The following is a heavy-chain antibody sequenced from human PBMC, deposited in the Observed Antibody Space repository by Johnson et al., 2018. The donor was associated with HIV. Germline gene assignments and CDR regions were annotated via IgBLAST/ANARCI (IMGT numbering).Heavy chain of an antibody. V-gene: IGHV3-23*04. CDR2: ISGSGGST. CDR3: AGACRDCYTCDVYDI. Sequence: VQLVESGGGLVQPGGSLRLSCAASGFTFSSYAMSWVRQAPGKGLEWVSAISGSGGSTYYADSVKGGFTISRDNTKNTQYLQMNSLRAEDTAVYYCAGACRDCYTCDVYDIWGQGTMVTVSS. J-gene: IGHJ3*02. CDR1: GFTFSSYA. D-gene: IGHD5-24*01.